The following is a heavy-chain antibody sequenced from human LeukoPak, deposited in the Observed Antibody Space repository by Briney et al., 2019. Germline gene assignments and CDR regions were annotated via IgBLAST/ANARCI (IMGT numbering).Heavy chain of an antibody. V-gene: IGHV3-23*01. CDR1: GFIFSSLD. D-gene: IGHD4-23*01. CDR2: ISASGKNT. CDR3: AKDSVRSGGLFYFDN. J-gene: IGHJ4*02. Sequence: PGGSLRLSCAASGFIFSSLDMGWVRQAPGKGLEWVSGISASGKNTFYADSVKSRFTISRDNSKNTVYLQMSSLRAEDTAIYYCAKDSVRSGGLFYFDNWGQGTLVSVSS.